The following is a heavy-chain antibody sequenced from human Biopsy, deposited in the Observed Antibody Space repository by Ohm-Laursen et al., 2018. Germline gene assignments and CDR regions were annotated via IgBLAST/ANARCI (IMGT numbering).Heavy chain of an antibody. J-gene: IGHJ3*01. CDR2: INDSGRT. CDR1: GGSFSGYY. D-gene: IGHD3-22*01. CDR3: AREPLSYYSDASALWVGGFDA. Sequence: SQTLSLTCGVYGGSFSGYYCSWIRQPPGKGLEWIGEINDSGRTNYNPSLRSRVTFSVDTSKNQFSLKLSSVTVADTAVYYCAREPLSYYSDASALWVGGFDAWGQGAMVAVSS. V-gene: IGHV4-34*09.